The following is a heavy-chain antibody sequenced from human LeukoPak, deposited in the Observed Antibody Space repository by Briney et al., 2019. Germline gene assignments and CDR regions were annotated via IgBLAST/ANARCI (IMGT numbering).Heavy chain of an antibody. CDR1: GYTFTGYY. CDR2: INPNSGGT. Sequence: GASVKVSCKASGYTFTGYYMHWVRQAPGQGLEWMGWINPNSGGTNYAQKFQGRVTMTRDTSISTAYMELIGLRSDVTAVYYCAGPWDQVGFDPWGQGTLVTVSS. CDR3: AGPWDQVGFDP. J-gene: IGHJ5*02. D-gene: IGHD1-26*01. V-gene: IGHV1-2*02.